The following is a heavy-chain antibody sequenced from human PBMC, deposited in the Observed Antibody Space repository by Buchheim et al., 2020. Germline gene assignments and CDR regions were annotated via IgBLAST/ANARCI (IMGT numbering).Heavy chain of an antibody. CDR3: ARGGGSGKLDY. J-gene: IGHJ4*02. D-gene: IGHD5-24*01. CDR1: GFIFSNYW. CDR2: IYSGGTNT. Sequence: EVQLVESGGGLVQPGGSLRLSCAASGFIFSNYWMHWVRQAPGKGLVWVSLIYSGGTNTNYADSVKGRITISRDNAKSTLYLQMNSLRAEDTAVYYCARGGGSGKLDYWGQG. V-gene: IGHV3-74*01.